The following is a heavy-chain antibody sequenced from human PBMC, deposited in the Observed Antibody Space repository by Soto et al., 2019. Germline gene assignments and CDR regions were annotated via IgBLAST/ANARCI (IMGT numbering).Heavy chain of an antibody. CDR3: ARMTTVLYYYYYMDV. CDR2: IYYSGST. J-gene: IGHJ6*03. Sequence: PSETLSLTCTVSGGSISSYYWSWIRQPPGKGLEWIGYIYYSGSTNYNPSLKSRVTISVDTSKNQFSLKLSSVTAADTAVYYCARMTTVLYYYYYMDVWGKGTTVTVSS. CDR1: GGSISSYY. V-gene: IGHV4-59*01. D-gene: IGHD4-4*01.